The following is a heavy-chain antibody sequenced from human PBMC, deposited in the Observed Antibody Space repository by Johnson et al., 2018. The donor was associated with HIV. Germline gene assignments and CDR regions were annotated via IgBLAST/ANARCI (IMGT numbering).Heavy chain of an antibody. CDR3: ARFYSSGWSDAFDI. V-gene: IGHV3-7*01. J-gene: IGHJ3*02. Sequence: VQLVESGGGLVQPGGSLRLSCAGSGFTFSDYWMSWVRRAPGKGLEWVANIQREGSVKYYVDSVKGRFTIARDNAKSSLYLQMNSLRAEDTAVYYCARFYSSGWSDAFDIWGQGTMVTVSS. CDR2: IQREGSVK. D-gene: IGHD6-19*01. CDR1: GFTFSDYW.